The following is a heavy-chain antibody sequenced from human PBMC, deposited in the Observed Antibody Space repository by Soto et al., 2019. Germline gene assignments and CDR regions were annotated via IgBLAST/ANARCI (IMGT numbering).Heavy chain of an antibody. Sequence: GESLKISCQASGYTFTSYWIGWVRQMPGKGLEWMGIIYPGDSDTRYSPSFQGQVTISADKSISTAYLQWSSLKASDTAMYYCARLKGTVTFYYYYGMDVWGQGTTVTVS. J-gene: IGHJ6*02. CDR2: IYPGDSDT. CDR1: GYTFTSYW. V-gene: IGHV5-51*01. D-gene: IGHD4-4*01. CDR3: ARLKGTVTFYYYYGMDV.